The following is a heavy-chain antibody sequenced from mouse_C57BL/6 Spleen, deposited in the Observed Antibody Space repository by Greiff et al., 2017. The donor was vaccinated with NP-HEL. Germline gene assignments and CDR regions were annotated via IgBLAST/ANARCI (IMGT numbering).Heavy chain of an antibody. CDR2: IYPGSGST. V-gene: IGHV1-55*01. CDR1: GYTFTSYW. D-gene: IGHD2-5*01. CDR3: ARFPYSNLPYYFDY. J-gene: IGHJ2*01. Sequence: VQLQQPGAELVKPGASVKMSCKASGYTFTSYWITWVKQRPGQGLEWIGDIYPGSGSTNYNEKFKSKATLTVDTSSSTAYMQLSSLTSEDSAVYYCARFPYSNLPYYFDYWGQGTTLTVSS.